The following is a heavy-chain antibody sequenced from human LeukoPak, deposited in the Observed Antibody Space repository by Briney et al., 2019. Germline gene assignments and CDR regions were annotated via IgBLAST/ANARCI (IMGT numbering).Heavy chain of an antibody. CDR3: ARDEGDSGYEIDY. CDR2: INPSGGST. Sequence: ASVKVSCKASGYTFTSYDINWVRQAPGQGLEWMGIINPSGGSTSYAQKFQGRVTITRDTSTSTVYMELSSLRSEDTAVYYCARDEGDSGYEIDYWGQGTLVTVSS. D-gene: IGHD5-12*01. CDR1: GYTFTSYD. J-gene: IGHJ4*02. V-gene: IGHV1-46*01.